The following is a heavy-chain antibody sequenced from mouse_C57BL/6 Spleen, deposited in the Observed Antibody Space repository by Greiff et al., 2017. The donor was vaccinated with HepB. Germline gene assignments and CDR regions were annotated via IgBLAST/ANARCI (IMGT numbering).Heavy chain of an antibody. V-gene: IGHV1-69*01. CDR2: IDPSDSYT. CDR3: ARDSSGKAWFAY. D-gene: IGHD3-2*02. J-gene: IGHJ3*01. CDR1: GYTFTSYW. Sequence: QVQLQQPGAELVMPGASVKLSCKASGYTFTSYWMHWVKQRPGQGLEWIGEIDPSDSYTHYNQKFKGKSTLPVDKSSSTAYMQLSSLTSEDSAVYDCARDSSGKAWFAYWGQGTLVTVSA.